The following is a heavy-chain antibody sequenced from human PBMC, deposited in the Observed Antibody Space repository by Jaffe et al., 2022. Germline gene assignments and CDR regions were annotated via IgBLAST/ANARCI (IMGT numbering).Heavy chain of an antibody. J-gene: IGHJ4*02. CDR1: GFTFSSYE. CDR2: ISSSGSTI. D-gene: IGHD3-9*01. CDR3: ARVEGSHDILTGRYYFDY. Sequence: EVQLVESGGGLVQPGGSLRLSCAASGFTFSSYEMNWVRQAPGKGLEWVSYISSSGSTIYYADSVKGRFTISRDNAKNSLYLQMNSLRAEDTAVYYCARVEGSHDILTGRYYFDYWGQGTLVTVSS. V-gene: IGHV3-48*03.